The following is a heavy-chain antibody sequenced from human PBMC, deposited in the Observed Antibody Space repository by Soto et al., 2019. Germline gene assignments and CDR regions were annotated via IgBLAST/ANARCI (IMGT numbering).Heavy chain of an antibody. D-gene: IGHD3-16*01. CDR1: GFAFSSHP. J-gene: IGHJ3*02. Sequence: ETLSLSCTGSGFAFSSHPMSWVRQAPERGLEWVSGISDGGDLTYNADAVRGRFTVSRDNSKNTLFLQMHSPRVEDPAGYDFARRAFGSPRRSTIWGYVTMVTV. CDR2: ISDGGDLT. CDR3: ARRAFGSPRRSTI. V-gene: IGHV3-23*01.